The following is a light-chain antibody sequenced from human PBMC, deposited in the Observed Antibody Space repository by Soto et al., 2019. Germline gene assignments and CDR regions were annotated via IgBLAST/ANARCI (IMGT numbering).Light chain of an antibody. CDR2: KVT. Sequence: QSALTQPASVSGSPGQSITISCTGTSSDVGGSRYVSWYQQHPGKAPKLIIFKVTNRPSGVSNRFSGSQSGNTASLTISGLQAEDGANYYCFSYTSGNARVFGGGTKVTVL. CDR1: SSDVGGSRY. V-gene: IGLV2-14*01. CDR3: FSYTSGNARV. J-gene: IGLJ3*02.